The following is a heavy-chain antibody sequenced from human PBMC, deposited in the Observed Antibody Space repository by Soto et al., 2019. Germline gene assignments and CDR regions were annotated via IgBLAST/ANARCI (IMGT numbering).Heavy chain of an antibody. D-gene: IGHD3-9*01. J-gene: IGHJ2*01. CDR3: ARESHDILTGPPWVWYFDL. CDR1: GGSFSGYY. V-gene: IGHV4-34*01. CDR2: INDRGSI. Sequence: QVQLQQWGAGPLRPLETLSLTCGVSGGSFSGYYWAWIRQSPGKGLEWIGEINDRGSINYNPSLKSRVSISVYTLKNHYSLNLRSVTAADTAVYYCARESHDILTGPPWVWYFDLWGRGTLVTVSS.